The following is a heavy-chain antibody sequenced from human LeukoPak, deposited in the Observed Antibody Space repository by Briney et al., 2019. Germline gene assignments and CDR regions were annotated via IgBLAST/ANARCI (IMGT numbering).Heavy chain of an antibody. CDR1: GFTVSSYS. V-gene: IGHV3-21*01. CDR2: ISSSSSYI. CDR3: ARDKGYYYYGMDV. J-gene: IGHJ6*02. Sequence: GGSLRLSCAASGFTVSSYSMNWVRQAPGKGLEGVSSISSSSSYIYYADSVKGRFTISRDNAKNSLYLQMNSLRAEDTAVYYCARDKGYYYYGMDVWGQGTTVTVSS.